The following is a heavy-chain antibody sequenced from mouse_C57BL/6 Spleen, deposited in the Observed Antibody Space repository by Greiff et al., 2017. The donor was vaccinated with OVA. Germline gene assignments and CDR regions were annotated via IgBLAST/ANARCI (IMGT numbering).Heavy chain of an antibody. CDR1: GYAFSSSW. J-gene: IGHJ3*01. Sequence: QVQLQQSGPELVKPGASVKISCKASGYAFSSSWMNWVKQRPGKGPEWIGRIYPGDGDTNYNGKFKGKATLTADKSSSTAYMQLSSLTSEDSAVYFCARGGSSYVGWFAYWGQGTLVTVSA. CDR3: ARGGSSYVGWFAY. D-gene: IGHD1-1*01. CDR2: IYPGDGDT. V-gene: IGHV1-82*01.